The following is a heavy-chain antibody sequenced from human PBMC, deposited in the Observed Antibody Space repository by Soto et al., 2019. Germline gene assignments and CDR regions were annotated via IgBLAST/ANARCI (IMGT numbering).Heavy chain of an antibody. CDR1: GFTFSSYG. J-gene: IGHJ3*02. CDR3: ARDGTGYCRGGSCYSWYAFDT. CDR2: IWYDGSNK. V-gene: IGHV3-33*01. Sequence: GSLRLSCAASGFTFSSYGMHWVRQAPGKGLEWVAVIWYDGSNKYYADSVKGRFTISRDNSKNTLYLQMNSLRAEDTAVYYCARDGTGYCRGGSCYSWYAFDTWGQGTMVTV. D-gene: IGHD2-15*01.